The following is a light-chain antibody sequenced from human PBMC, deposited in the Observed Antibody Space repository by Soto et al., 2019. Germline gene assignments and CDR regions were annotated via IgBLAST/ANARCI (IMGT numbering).Light chain of an antibody. CDR2: DAS. Sequence: DIQMTQSPSTLSASVGDRVTITCRASQSISSWLAWYQQKPGKAPKLLIYDASSLESGVPSRFSGSGSGTEFILTISSLQPDDFATYYCQQYHSYSRTFGQGTKVEIK. CDR1: QSISSW. V-gene: IGKV1-5*01. CDR3: QQYHSYSRT. J-gene: IGKJ1*01.